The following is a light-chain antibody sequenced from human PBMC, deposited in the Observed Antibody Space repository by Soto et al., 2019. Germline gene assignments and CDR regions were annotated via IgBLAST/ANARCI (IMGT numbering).Light chain of an antibody. CDR1: QGIDNF. CDR2: TTS. Sequence: DIQMTQSPSSLSASVGDRVTVTCRASQGIDNFLAWYQQKPGKVPRPLIQTTSTLQSGVPSRFSGSGAGTNCTLTFISLQPEDVATYYCQKYNRCAWTVGQGPKVEIK. CDR3: QKYNRCAWT. J-gene: IGKJ1*01. V-gene: IGKV1-27*01.